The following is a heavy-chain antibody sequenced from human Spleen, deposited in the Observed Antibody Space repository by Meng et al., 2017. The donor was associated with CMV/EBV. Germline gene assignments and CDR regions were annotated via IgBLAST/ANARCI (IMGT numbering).Heavy chain of an antibody. CDR1: FSRPA. Sequence: FSRPAISWVRQAPGQGLEWVGGIIPMFGEANYAQKFQGRVTIATDESTSTTYMELRGLRIDDTALYYCAREGDCTSANCRTGVYWFDPWGQGTLVTVSS. V-gene: IGHV1-69*05. CDR3: AREGDCTSANCRTGVYWFDP. J-gene: IGHJ5*02. D-gene: IGHD2-2*01. CDR2: IIPMFGEA.